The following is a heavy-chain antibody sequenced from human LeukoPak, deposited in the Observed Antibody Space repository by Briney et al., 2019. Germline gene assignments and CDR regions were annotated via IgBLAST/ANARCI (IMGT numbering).Heavy chain of an antibody. CDR3: ARAGVVPAAINRAFDI. CDR2: IYFNGDT. CDR1: GGSIRSGDYY. J-gene: IGHJ4*02. D-gene: IGHD2-2*02. V-gene: IGHV4-30-4*08. Sequence: SETLSLTCIVSGGSIRSGDYYWSWIRQPPERGLEWIGYIYFNGDTYYNASLKSRPSISVDTSKNQFSLKLTSVTAADTAVYYCARAGVVPAAINRAFDIWGQGTLVTVSS.